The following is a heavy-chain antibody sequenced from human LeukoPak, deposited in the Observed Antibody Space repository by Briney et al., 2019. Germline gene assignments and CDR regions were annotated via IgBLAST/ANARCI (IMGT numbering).Heavy chain of an antibody. Sequence: SETLSLTCAVYGGSFSGYYWSWIRQPPGKGLEWIGEINHSGSTNYNPSLKSRVTISVDTSKNQFSLKLSSVTAADTAVYYRARPRRGYFQHWGQGTLVTVSS. CDR3: ARPRRGYFQH. V-gene: IGHV4-34*01. CDR1: GGSFSGYY. J-gene: IGHJ1*01. CDR2: INHSGST.